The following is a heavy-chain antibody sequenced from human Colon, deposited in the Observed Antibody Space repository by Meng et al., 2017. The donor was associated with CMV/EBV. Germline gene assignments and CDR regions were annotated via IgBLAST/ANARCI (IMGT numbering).Heavy chain of an antibody. Sequence: QVQPQQWGSGLLKTSETLSLPCGVSGGSLSGYYWTWIRQSPGKGLEWIGEINQSGSTNYNPSLKSRVTVSVDTSKNQFSLRVTSVTAADSALYYCAREAGPFFGVIVYDSWGQGTLVTVSS. CDR3: AREAGPFFGVIVYDS. CDR2: INQSGST. V-gene: IGHV4-34*01. D-gene: IGHD3-3*01. J-gene: IGHJ4*02. CDR1: GGSLSGYY.